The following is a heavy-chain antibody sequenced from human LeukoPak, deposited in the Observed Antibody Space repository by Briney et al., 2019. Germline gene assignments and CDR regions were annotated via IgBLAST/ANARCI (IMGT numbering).Heavy chain of an antibody. CDR3: ARHRGSGYYDY. J-gene: IGHJ4*02. V-gene: IGHV5-51*01. D-gene: IGHD3-3*01. CDR1: GYSFSDYW. Sequence: GESLKISCKGSGYSFSDYWIGWARQMPVKGLEWMGIIYSGDSATTYNPSFQGQVTISADKSISTAYLQWSSLKASDTAIYYCARHRGSGYYDYWGQGTLVTVSS. CDR2: IYSGDSAT.